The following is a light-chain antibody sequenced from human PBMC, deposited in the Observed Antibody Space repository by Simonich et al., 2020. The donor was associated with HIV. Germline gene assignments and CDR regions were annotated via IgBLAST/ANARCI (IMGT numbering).Light chain of an antibody. J-gene: IGKJ1*01. CDR1: QSISNY. Sequence: DIQMTLSPSSLSASVGDRVTITCRKSQSISNYLNWYQQKPGNAPNLLIYAASSLQSGVPSRFSGSGSGTDFTLTISSLQPEDFATYYCQQSYRPPPTFGQGTKVEIK. CDR2: AAS. CDR3: QQSYRPPPT. V-gene: IGKV1-39*01.